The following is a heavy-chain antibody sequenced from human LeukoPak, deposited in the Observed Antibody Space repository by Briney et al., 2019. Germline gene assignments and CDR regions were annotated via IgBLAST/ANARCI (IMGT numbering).Heavy chain of an antibody. J-gene: IGHJ6*02. CDR2: ISWDGGST. V-gene: IGHV3-43D*03. CDR1: GFTFVDYA. CDR3: AKDIKGFYGMDV. Sequence: GGSLRLSCAASGFTFVDYAMHWVRQAPGKGLEWVSLISWDGGSTYYADSVKGRFTISRDNSKNSLYLQMNSLRAEDTALYYCAKDIKGFYGMDVWGQGTTVTVSS.